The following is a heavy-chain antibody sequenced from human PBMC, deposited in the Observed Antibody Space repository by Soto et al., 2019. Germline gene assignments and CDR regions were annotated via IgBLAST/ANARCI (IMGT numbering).Heavy chain of an antibody. CDR3: ARDYCSSTSCPAYYYGMDV. CDR2: IIPIFGTA. Sequence: SGKVSCKASGCTFSSYAISCVRQAPGQGLEWMGGIIPIFGTANYAQKFQGRVTITADESTSTAYMELSSLRSEDTAVYYCARDYCSSTSCPAYYYGMDVWGQGTTVTVSS. CDR1: GCTFSSYA. V-gene: IGHV1-69*13. D-gene: IGHD2-2*01. J-gene: IGHJ6*02.